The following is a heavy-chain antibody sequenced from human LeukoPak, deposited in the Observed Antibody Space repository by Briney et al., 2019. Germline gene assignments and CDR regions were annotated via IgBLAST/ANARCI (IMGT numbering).Heavy chain of an antibody. J-gene: IGHJ4*02. CDR3: ARGDSSTWSFKI. CDR1: GGSISSADYY. V-gene: IGHV4-30-4*01. Sequence: SQTLSLTCTVSGGSISSADYYWSWIRQPPGKGLEWIAYIYYSGSTSYNPSLKSRVTISVDTSKNQFSLKLNSVTAADTAVYYCARGDSSTWSFKIWGQGTLVTVSS. D-gene: IGHD6-13*01. CDR2: IYYSGST.